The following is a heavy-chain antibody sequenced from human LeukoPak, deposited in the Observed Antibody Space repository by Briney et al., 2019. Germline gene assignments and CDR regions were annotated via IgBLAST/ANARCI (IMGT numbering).Heavy chain of an antibody. D-gene: IGHD2/OR15-2a*01. J-gene: IGHJ4*02. CDR3: ARDRGWEVLPRYFDY. CDR2: INSDGSRT. V-gene: IGHV3-74*01. CDR1: GFTFSSYW. Sequence: GGSLRLSCAASGFTFSSYWMHWVRQVPGKGLVWVSRINSDGSRTRYADSVKGRFTISRDNAKNSLFLQMNSLRDEDTAVYYCARDRGWEVLPRYFDYWGQGTLVTVSS.